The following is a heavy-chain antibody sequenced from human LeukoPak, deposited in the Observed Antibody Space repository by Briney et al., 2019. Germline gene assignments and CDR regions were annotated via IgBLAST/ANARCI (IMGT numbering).Heavy chain of an antibody. V-gene: IGHV4-59*08. Sequence: PSETLSLTCTVSGGFIRSYHWSWIRQPPGKGLEWIGYIYYTGSTSYNPSLRSRVSLSLDTSNNQFSLNLSSVTAADTAIYYCARRGAARCYDGLDVWGHGTTVTVSS. J-gene: IGHJ6*02. CDR2: IYYTGST. CDR3: ARRGAARCYDGLDV. D-gene: IGHD6-6*01. CDR1: GGFIRSYH.